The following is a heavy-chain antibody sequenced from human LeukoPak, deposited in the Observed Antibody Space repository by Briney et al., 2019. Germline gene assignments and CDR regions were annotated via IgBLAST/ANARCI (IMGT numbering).Heavy chain of an antibody. J-gene: IGHJ4*02. V-gene: IGHV3-11*01. CDR1: GFTFSDYY. Sequence: GGSLRLSCAASGFTFSDYYMSWIRQAPGKGLEWVSYISSSGSTIYYADSVKGRFTISRDNAKNSLYLQMNSLRAEDTAVYYCARANWVTSSSGHYSTFDYWGQGTLVTVSS. CDR3: ARANWVTSSSGHYSTFDY. D-gene: IGHD3-22*01. CDR2: ISSSGSTI.